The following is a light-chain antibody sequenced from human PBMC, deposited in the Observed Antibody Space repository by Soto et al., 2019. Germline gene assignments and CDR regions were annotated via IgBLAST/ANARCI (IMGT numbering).Light chain of an antibody. Sequence: EIVMTQSPATLSVSPGERASLSCRASQSISNNLAWYQQRRGQPPRLLIYGSSTRATDITPRFSGSGSGTEFTLTISSLQSEDSAVYYCHHYNNWPPGTFGQGTKVEIK. CDR1: QSISNN. V-gene: IGKV3D-15*01. CDR2: GSS. J-gene: IGKJ1*01. CDR3: HHYNNWPPGT.